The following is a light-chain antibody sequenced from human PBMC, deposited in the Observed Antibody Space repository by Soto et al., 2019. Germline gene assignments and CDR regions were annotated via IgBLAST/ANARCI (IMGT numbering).Light chain of an antibody. CDR2: RTS. CDR3: QQYNNWPYT. V-gene: IGKV3-20*01. CDR1: QSVGSSF. J-gene: IGKJ2*01. Sequence: EIVLTQSPDTLSLSPGERATLSCRASQSVGSSFLAWYQQKPGQAPRLLIYRTSTRATGIPDRFTGSGSGTDFTLTISRLEPEDFAVYYCQQYNNWPYTFGQGTKLEIK.